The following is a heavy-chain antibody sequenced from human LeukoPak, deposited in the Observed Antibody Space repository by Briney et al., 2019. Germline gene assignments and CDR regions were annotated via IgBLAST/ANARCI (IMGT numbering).Heavy chain of an antibody. CDR2: ISHSGST. V-gene: IGHV4-34*01. CDR3: ARERMATYYYGSGSYPPNY. D-gene: IGHD3-10*01. CDR1: VGSFRGYY. Sequence: SETLSLPCAVYVGSFRGYYWSGTPQPPGKGREGIGEISHSGSTNYNPTLMSRVTISVDTSKNQFSLKLSSVTAADTAVYYCARERMATYYYGSGSYPPNYWGQGTLVTVSS. J-gene: IGHJ4*02.